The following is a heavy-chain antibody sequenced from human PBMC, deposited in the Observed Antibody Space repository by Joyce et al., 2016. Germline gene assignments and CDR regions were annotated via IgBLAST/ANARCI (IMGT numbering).Heavy chain of an antibody. D-gene: IGHD3-16*01. CDR3: ARGGISYYYAMDV. Sequence: QLVESGGGVVKPGGSLRLSCEASRSTFSSSSMSWFRQAPGKGLEWVAAISGTSYYIFHAETVRGRFTVSRDNAKKTLYLQMNSLRAEDSAVFYCARGGISYYYAMDVWGQGTTVTVSS. CDR1: RSTFSSSS. CDR2: ISGTSYYI. J-gene: IGHJ6*02. V-gene: IGHV3-21*01.